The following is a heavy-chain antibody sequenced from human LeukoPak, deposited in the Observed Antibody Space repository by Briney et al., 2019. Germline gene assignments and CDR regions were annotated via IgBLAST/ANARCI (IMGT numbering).Heavy chain of an antibody. D-gene: IGHD4-17*01. Sequence: PSETLSLTCAVYGGSFSGYYWSWIRQPPGKGLEWIGEINHSGSTNYSPSLKSRVTISVDTSKNQFSLKLSSVTAADTAVYYCARGGGYDYGDGPYGAFDIWGQGTMVTVSS. V-gene: IGHV4-34*01. CDR2: INHSGST. J-gene: IGHJ3*02. CDR1: GGSFSGYY. CDR3: ARGGGYDYGDGPYGAFDI.